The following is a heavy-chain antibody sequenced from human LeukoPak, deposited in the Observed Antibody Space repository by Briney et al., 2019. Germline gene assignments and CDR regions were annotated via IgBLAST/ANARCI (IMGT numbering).Heavy chain of an antibody. J-gene: IGHJ4*02. D-gene: IGHD3-10*01. CDR3: ARDWGFGDPYYFDY. Sequence: GGSLRLSCAASGFTFSSYSMNWVRQAPGKGLEWVSSISSSSYIYYADSVKGRFTISRDNAKNSLYLQMNGLRAEDTAVYYCARDWGFGDPYYFDYWGQGTLVTVSS. CDR2: ISSSSYI. V-gene: IGHV3-21*01. CDR1: GFTFSSYS.